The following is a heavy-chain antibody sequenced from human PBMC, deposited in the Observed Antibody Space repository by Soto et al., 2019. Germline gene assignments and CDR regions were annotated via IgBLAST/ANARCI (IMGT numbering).Heavy chain of an antibody. D-gene: IGHD3-3*01. CDR3: ARHNSFDFWSGYHPRQSLDALDI. V-gene: IGHV1-69*10. Sequence: SVKVSCKASGGTFSSYAISWVQQAPGQRLEWMGGIIPSNGNTKYAQKFQGRVTITRDKSTSTAYMELSSLRSEDTAVYYCARHNSFDFWSGYHPRQSLDALDIWGQGTMVTVS. J-gene: IGHJ3*02. CDR1: GGTFSSYA. CDR2: IIPSNGNT.